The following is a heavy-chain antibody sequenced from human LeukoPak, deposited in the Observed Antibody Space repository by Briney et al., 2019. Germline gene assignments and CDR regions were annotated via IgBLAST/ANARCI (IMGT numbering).Heavy chain of an antibody. Sequence: GXHWVRQAPGKXLEWVAVIWYDGSNKYYADSVKGRFTISRDNSKNTLYLQMNSLRAEDTAVYYCARDESGSGDYWGQGTLVTVSS. CDR1: G. CDR3: ARDESGSGDY. D-gene: IGHD2-15*01. V-gene: IGHV3-33*01. J-gene: IGHJ4*02. CDR2: IWYDGSNK.